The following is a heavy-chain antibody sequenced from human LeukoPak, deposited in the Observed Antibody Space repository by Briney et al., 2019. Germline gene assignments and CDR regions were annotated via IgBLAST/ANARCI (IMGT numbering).Heavy chain of an antibody. CDR3: ARVCITIFGVVMNYFDY. D-gene: IGHD3-3*01. Sequence: SETLSLTCTVSGYSISSGYYWGWIRQPPGKGLEWIGSIYHSGSTYYNPSLKSRVTISVDTSKNQFSLKLSSVTAADTAVYYCARVCITIFGVVMNYFDYWGRGTPVTVSS. CDR2: IYHSGST. CDR1: GYSISSGYY. V-gene: IGHV4-38-2*02. J-gene: IGHJ4*02.